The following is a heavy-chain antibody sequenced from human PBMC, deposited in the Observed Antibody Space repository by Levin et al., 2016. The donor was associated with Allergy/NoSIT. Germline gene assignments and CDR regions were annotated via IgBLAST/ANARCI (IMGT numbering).Heavy chain of an antibody. V-gene: IGHV5-10-1*01. D-gene: IGHD6-13*01. CDR3: AASRLTEISSAGSRGY. Sequence: KVSCKGSGYSFTSYWISWVRQMPGKGLEWMGRIDPSDSYTNYSPSFRGHVTISADKSISTAYLQWSSLKASDTAMYYCAASRLTEISSAGSRGYWGQGTLVTVST. J-gene: IGHJ4*02. CDR2: IDPSDSYT. CDR1: GYSFTSYW.